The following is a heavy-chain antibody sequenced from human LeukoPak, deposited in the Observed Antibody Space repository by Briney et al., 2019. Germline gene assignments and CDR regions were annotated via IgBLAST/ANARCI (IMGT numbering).Heavy chain of an antibody. J-gene: IGHJ4*02. V-gene: IGHV1-2*02. CDR3: AREYSSSILHSCYFDY. D-gene: IGHD6-6*01. Sequence: ASVKVSCKASGYTFTGYYMHWVRQAPGQGLEWMGWINPNSGGTNYAQKFQGRVTMTRDTSISTAYMELSRLRSDDTAVYYCAREYSSSILHSCYFDYWGQGTLVTVSS. CDR2: INPNSGGT. CDR1: GYTFTGYY.